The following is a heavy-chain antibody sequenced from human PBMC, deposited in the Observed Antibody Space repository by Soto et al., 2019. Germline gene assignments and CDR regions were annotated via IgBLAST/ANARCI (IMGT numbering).Heavy chain of an antibody. CDR2: IGTAGDP. CDR3: ARDRKSGSYSQYYGMDV. Sequence: GGSLRLSCAASGFTFSSYDMHWVRQATGKGLEWVSAIGTAGDPYYPGSVKGRFTISRENAKNSLYLQMNSLRAGDTAVYYCARDRKSGSYSQYYGMDVWGQGTTVTVSS. CDR1: GFTFSSYD. J-gene: IGHJ6*02. D-gene: IGHD1-26*01. V-gene: IGHV3-13*05.